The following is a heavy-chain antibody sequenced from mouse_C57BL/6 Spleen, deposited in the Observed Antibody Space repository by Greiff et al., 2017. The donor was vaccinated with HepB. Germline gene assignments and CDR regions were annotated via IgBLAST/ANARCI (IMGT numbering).Heavy chain of an antibody. J-gene: IGHJ3*01. V-gene: IGHV1-80*01. CDR1: GYAFSSYW. Sequence: QVQLKQSGAELVKPGASVKISCKASGYAFSSYWMNWVKQRPGKGLEWIGQIYPGDGDTNYNGKFKGKATLTADKSSSTAYMQLSSLTSEDSAVYFCARGYYSNYVAYWGQGTLVTVSA. CDR2: IYPGDGDT. CDR3: ARGYYSNYVAY. D-gene: IGHD2-5*01.